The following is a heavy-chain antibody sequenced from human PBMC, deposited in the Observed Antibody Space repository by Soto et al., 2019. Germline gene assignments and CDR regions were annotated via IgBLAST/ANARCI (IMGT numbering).Heavy chain of an antibody. CDR1: GYTFTSYG. CDR2: ISAYNGNT. CDR3: ARVGGRFLEFPEWLWGLTTRSGPDAFDI. V-gene: IGHV1-18*01. Sequence: GASVKVSCKASGYTFTSYGISWVRQAPGQGLEWMGWISAYNGNTGYAQKFQGRATMTRNTSTSTAYMELSSLRSEDTAVYYCARVGGRFLEFPEWLWGLTTRSGPDAFDIWGQGTMVTVSS. D-gene: IGHD3-3*01. J-gene: IGHJ3*02.